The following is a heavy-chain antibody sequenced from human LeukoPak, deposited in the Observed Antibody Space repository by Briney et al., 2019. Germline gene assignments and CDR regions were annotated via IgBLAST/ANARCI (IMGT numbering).Heavy chain of an antibody. D-gene: IGHD6-19*01. CDR3: ARDNGIAVGGDFDY. CDR2: IIPILGTA. CDR1: GGTFSSYA. V-gene: IGHV1-69*11. Sequence: SVKVSCKASGGTFSSYAISWVRQAPGQGLEWMGRIIPILGTANYAQKFQGRVTITTDESTSTAYMELSSLRSEDTAVYYCARDNGIAVGGDFDYWGQGTLVTVSS. J-gene: IGHJ4*02.